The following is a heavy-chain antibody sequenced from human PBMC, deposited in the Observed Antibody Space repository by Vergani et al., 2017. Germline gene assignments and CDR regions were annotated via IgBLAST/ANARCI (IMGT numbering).Heavy chain of an antibody. D-gene: IGHD3-22*01. CDR3: ARDKAPDSRSRDAFDI. Sequence: QVQLQESGPGLVKPSGTLSLTCAVSGGSISSSNWWSWVRQPPGKGLEWIGEIYHSGSTNYNPSLKSRVTISVDKSKNQFSLKLSSVTAADTAVDDCARDKAPDSRSRDAFDIWGQGTMVTVSS. J-gene: IGHJ3*02. CDR2: IYHSGST. CDR1: GGSISSSNW. V-gene: IGHV4-4*02.